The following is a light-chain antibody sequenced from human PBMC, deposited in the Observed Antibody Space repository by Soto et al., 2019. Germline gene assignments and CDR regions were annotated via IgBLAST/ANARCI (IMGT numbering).Light chain of an antibody. CDR1: QSVDSY. CDR2: DAS. CDR3: QQRSNWPPYT. V-gene: IGKV3-11*01. Sequence: EIVLTQSPGTLSLSPGERATLSCRASQSVDSYLAWYQQKPGQAPRLLIYDASNRAAGIPARFSGSGSGTDFTLTISSLEPEDFAVYYCQQRSNWPPYTFGQGTKLEIK. J-gene: IGKJ2*01.